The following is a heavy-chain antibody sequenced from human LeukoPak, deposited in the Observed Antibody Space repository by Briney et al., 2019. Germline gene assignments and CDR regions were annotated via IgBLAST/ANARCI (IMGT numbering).Heavy chain of an antibody. J-gene: IGHJ4*02. Sequence: SETLSLTCTVSGGSISSYYWSWIRQPPGKGLEWIGYIYYSGSTNYNPSLKSRVTISVDTSKNQFSLKLSSVTAADTAVYYCARQSGSYRRFDYWGQGTLVTVSS. V-gene: IGHV4-59*08. CDR3: ARQSGSYRRFDY. CDR2: IYYSGST. D-gene: IGHD1-26*01. CDR1: GGSISSYY.